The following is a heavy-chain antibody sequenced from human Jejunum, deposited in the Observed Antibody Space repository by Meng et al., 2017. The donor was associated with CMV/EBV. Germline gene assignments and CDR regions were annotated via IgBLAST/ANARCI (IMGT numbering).Heavy chain of an antibody. V-gene: IGHV4-34*01. CDR3: ARYYCASSNCYPFDS. J-gene: IGHJ4*02. D-gene: IGHD2-2*01. CDR1: GGSFSGYY. Sequence: GGSFSGYYWSWIRQSPGQGLEWIGQINHSGSASYNPSLRRRVTISEDTSKNQFSLRLTSVTAADTATYYCARYYCASSNCYPFDSGGQG. CDR2: INHSGSA.